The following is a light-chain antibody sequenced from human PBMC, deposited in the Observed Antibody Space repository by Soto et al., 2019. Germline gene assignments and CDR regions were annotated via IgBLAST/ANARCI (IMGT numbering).Light chain of an antibody. CDR2: QVT. V-gene: IGLV1-44*01. Sequence: QSVLTQPPSASGTPGQRVTISCSGSSSNIGSNTVNWYQQLPGTAPKLLIYQVTKRPSGVPDRFSGSKSDNTASLTVSGLRADDEGLYFCSSYGGSNTFVFGSGTKLTVL. CDR3: SSYGGSNTFV. CDR1: SSNIGSNT. J-gene: IGLJ6*01.